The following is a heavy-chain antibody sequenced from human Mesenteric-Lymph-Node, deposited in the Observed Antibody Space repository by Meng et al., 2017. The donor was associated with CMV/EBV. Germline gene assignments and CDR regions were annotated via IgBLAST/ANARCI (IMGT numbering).Heavy chain of an antibody. J-gene: IGHJ4*02. CDR1: FRSYG. D-gene: IGHD3-22*01. CDR2: SSYDETNK. V-gene: IGHV3-30-3*01. CDR3: ARDPGVWTMVVVVTTYFDS. Sequence: FRSYGMHWVRQAPGKGLEWVAVSSYDETNKYYADSVRSRFTISRDNSKNTLYLQMNSLRPEDTAVYYCARDPGVWTMVVVVTTYFDSWGQGTLVTVSS.